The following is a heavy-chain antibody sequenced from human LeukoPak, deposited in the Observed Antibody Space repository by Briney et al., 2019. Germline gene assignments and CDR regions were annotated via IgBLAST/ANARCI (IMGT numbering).Heavy chain of an antibody. CDR3: ARVGVVYCSSTSCPKAPTNYYYYGMDV. D-gene: IGHD2-2*01. CDR2: IIPIFGTA. CDR1: GVTFSSYA. V-gene: IGHV1-69*01. J-gene: IGHJ6*04. Sequence: ASVKVSCTASGVTFSSYAISWVRQAPGQGLEWMGGIIPIFGTANYALKFQGRVTITADESTSTAYMELSSLRSEDTAVYYCARVGVVYCSSTSCPKAPTNYYYYGMDVWSKGTTVTVSS.